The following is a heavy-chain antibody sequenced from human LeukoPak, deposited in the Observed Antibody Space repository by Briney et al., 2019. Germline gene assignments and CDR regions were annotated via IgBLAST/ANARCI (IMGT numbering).Heavy chain of an antibody. CDR2: IDPTDSYT. CDR3: GRQGIVVADSFDP. D-gene: IGHD6-19*01. J-gene: IGHJ5*02. V-gene: IGHV5-10-1*01. CDR1: GYIFTNYW. Sequence: AASPRISCNASGYIFTNYWISWVRQMPQQALEWIGRIDPTDSYTNYSPSFQGHVAISVDKAISTAYQQWSSLKASDTAMYYCGRQGIVVADSFDPWGQGTLVTVSS.